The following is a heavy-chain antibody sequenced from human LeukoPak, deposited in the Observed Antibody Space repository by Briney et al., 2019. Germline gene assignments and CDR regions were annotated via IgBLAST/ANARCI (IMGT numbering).Heavy chain of an antibody. V-gene: IGHV4-30-2*01. D-gene: IGHD5-12*01. CDR2: IYHSGST. CDR3: ARQYSGYDGVFDY. J-gene: IGHJ4*02. Sequence: PSETLSLTCTVSGGSISSGGYYWSWIRQPPGKGLEWIGYIYHSGSTYYNPSLKSRVTISVDTSKNQFSLKLSSVTAADTAVYYCARQYSGYDGVFDYWGQGTLVTVSS. CDR1: GGSISSGGYY.